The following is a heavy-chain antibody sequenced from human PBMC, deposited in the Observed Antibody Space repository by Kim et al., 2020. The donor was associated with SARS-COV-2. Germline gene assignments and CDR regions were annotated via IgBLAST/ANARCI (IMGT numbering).Heavy chain of an antibody. CDR3: ARGDPPTYYYGMDV. V-gene: IGHV3-13*01. D-gene: IGHD4-17*01. J-gene: IGHJ6*02. Sequence: CSVKGRFPISRENAKTSLYLQMNSLRAGDTAVYYCARGDPPTYYYGMDVWGQGTTVTVSS.